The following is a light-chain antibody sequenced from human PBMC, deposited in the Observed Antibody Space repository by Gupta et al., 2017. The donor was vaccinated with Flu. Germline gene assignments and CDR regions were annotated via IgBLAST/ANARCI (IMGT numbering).Light chain of an antibody. Sequence: ITISCTGTSSDVGSYNLVSWYQQHPGKAPKLMIYEGSKRPSGVSNRFSGSKSGNTASLTISGLQAEDEADYYCCSYAGSSTYVVFGGGTKLTVL. CDR1: SSDVGSYNL. CDR2: EGS. CDR3: CSYAGSSTYVV. V-gene: IGLV2-23*01. J-gene: IGLJ2*01.